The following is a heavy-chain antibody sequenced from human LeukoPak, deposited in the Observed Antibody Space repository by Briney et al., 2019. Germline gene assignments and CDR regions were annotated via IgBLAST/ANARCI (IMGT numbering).Heavy chain of an antibody. CDR1: GFTFSSYG. CDR3: AKDAQRGFDYSNSLEH. Sequence: GGSLRLSRAASGFTFSSYGMHWVRQAPGKGLEWVALIKPDGSNKYYADSMKGRITISRDNFKKTVSLQMNSLRAKDTAVYYCAKDAQRGFDYSNSLEHWGQGTLVTVSS. D-gene: IGHD4-11*01. J-gene: IGHJ4*02. CDR2: IKPDGSNK. V-gene: IGHV3-30*02.